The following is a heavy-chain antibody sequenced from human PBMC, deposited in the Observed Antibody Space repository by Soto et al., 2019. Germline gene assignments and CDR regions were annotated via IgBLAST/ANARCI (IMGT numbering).Heavy chain of an antibody. V-gene: IGHV3-23*01. Sequence: PGGSLRLSCAASGFTFSSYAMSWVRQAPGKGLEWVSAISGSGGSTYYADSVKGRFTISRDNSKNTLYLQMNSLRAEDTAVYYCAKDDYGDPRVIEYFQHWGQGTLVTVSS. D-gene: IGHD4-17*01. CDR2: ISGSGGST. CDR3: AKDDYGDPRVIEYFQH. J-gene: IGHJ1*01. CDR1: GFTFSSYA.